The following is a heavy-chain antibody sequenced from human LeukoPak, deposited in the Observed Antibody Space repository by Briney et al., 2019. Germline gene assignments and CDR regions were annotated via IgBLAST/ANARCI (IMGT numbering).Heavy chain of an antibody. CDR3: ARIGACSGGSCYFDY. D-gene: IGHD2-15*01. CDR2: IYPGDSDT. CDR1: GYSFTSYW. J-gene: IGHJ4*02. V-gene: IGHV5-51*01. Sequence: GESLKISCKGSGYSFTSYWIGWVRQMPGKGLEWMGIIYPGDSDTRYSPSFQGQVTISADKSISTAYLQWSSLKASDTAMYYCARIGACSGGSCYFDYWGQGTLVTVSS.